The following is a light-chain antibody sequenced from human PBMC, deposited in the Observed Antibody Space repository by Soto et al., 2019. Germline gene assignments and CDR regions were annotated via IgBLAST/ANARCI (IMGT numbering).Light chain of an antibody. CDR3: MQGTHWPPSYT. CDR1: QSLVYSDGNTY. V-gene: IGKV2-30*01. Sequence: DVVMTQSPLSLPVTLGQPASISCRSSQSLVYSDGNTYLNWFQQRPGQSPRRLIYKVSNRDSGVPDRFSGRGSGTDFPLKISRVEAEDVGVYYCMQGTHWPPSYTFGQGTKLEIK. J-gene: IGKJ2*01. CDR2: KVS.